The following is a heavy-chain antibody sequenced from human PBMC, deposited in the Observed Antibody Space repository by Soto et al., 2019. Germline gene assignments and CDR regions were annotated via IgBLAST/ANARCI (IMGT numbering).Heavy chain of an antibody. D-gene: IGHD3-22*01. CDR1: GFTFSSYA. Sequence: GGSLRLSCAASGFTFSSYAMRWVRQAPGKGLEWVALISYDGSDKDYADSVKGRFTISRDNSRNTLFLQMNSLRAEDTAVYYCARDYYKYYDSSGYYRSPAYWGQGTLVTVSP. CDR3: ARDYYKYYDSSGYYRSPAY. V-gene: IGHV3-30-3*01. CDR2: ISYDGSDK. J-gene: IGHJ4*02.